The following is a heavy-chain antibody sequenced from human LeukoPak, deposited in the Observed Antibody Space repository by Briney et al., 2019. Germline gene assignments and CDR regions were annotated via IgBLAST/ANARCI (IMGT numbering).Heavy chain of an antibody. Sequence: GGSLRLSCAASGFTFSSYGMHWVRQAPGKGLEWVAVIWYDGSNKYYADSVKGRFTISRDNSKNTLYLQMNSLRAEGTAVYYCARVSGDGAFDIWGQGTMVTVSS. V-gene: IGHV3-33*01. CDR1: GFTFSSYG. CDR2: IWYDGSNK. CDR3: ARVSGDGAFDI. J-gene: IGHJ3*02. D-gene: IGHD5-12*01.